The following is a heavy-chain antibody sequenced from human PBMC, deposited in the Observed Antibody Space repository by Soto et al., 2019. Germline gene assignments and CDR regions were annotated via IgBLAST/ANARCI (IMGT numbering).Heavy chain of an antibody. CDR3: PTPTRPHFACLSRPPSSCSAP. V-gene: IGHV1-24*01. CDR1: GYTLTELS. J-gene: IGHJ5*02. D-gene: IGHD3-9*01. Sequence: ASVKVSCKVSGYTLTELSMHWVRQAPGKGLEWMGGFDPEDGETIYAQKFQGRVTMTEDTSTDTAYMELSSLRSEDTAVFSFPTPTRPHFACLSRPPSSCSAPWAQGPLVT. CDR2: FDPEDGET.